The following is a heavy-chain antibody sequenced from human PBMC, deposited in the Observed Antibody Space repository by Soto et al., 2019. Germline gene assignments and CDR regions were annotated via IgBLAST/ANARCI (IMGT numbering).Heavy chain of an antibody. J-gene: IGHJ4*02. V-gene: IGHV4-30-2*01. CDR3: ARDRREDYGDYVGYFAY. CDR1: GGSISSGGYS. D-gene: IGHD4-17*01. Sequence: SETLSLTCAVSGGSISSGGYSWSWIRQPPGKGLEWIGYIYHCGSTYYNPSLKSRVTISVDRSKNQFSLKLSSVTAADTAVYYCARDRREDYGDYVGYFAYWGQGTLVTVSS. CDR2: IYHCGST.